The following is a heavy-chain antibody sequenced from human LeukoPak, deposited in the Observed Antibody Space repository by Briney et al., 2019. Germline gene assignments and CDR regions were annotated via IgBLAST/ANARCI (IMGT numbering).Heavy chain of an antibody. J-gene: IGHJ4*02. D-gene: IGHD6-19*01. CDR1: GGSFSGYY. CDR3: ARSLAVAGFYYFDY. Sequence: SETLSLTCAVYGGSFSGYYWSWIRQPAGKGLEWIGRIYTSGSTNYNPSLKSRVTMSVDTSKNQFSLKLSSVTAADTAVYYCARSLAVAGFYYFDYWGQGTLVTVSS. CDR2: IYTSGST. V-gene: IGHV4-59*10.